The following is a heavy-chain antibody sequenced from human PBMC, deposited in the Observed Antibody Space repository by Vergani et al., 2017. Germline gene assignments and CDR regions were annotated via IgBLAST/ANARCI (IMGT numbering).Heavy chain of an antibody. J-gene: IGHJ5*02. CDR2: ISDGGETK. D-gene: IGHD1/OR15-1a*01. CDR3: GRKQSPGSLIDKPIDI. V-gene: IGHV3-11*01. Sequence: QVQLVESGGGLVRPGGSLRLSCAASGFIFSDYYMTWIRQTPGKGLEWLAHISDGGETKIYAESMKGRFTVSRDNTKSLLILQMKTRKVDDTATYYCGRKQSPGSLIDKPIDIWGQGTLVTVSS. CDR1: GFIFSDYY.